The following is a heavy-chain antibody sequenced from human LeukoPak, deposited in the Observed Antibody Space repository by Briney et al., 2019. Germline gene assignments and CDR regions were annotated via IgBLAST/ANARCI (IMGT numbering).Heavy chain of an antibody. V-gene: IGHV3-23*01. J-gene: IGHJ4*02. CDR2: IGTNDTST. CDR3: ARGPGLHYFDY. CDR1: GFTFSSYG. Sequence: PGGSLRLSCAASGFTFSSYGLNWVRQAPGKGLEWVSTIGTNDTSTYYADSVKGRFTISRDISKNTLYLQMNSLRAEDTAIYYCARGPGLHYFDYWGQGTLVTVSS.